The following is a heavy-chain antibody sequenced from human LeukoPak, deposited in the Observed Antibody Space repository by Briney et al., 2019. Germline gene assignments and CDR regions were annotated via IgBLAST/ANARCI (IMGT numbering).Heavy chain of an antibody. CDR3: ARVISSTSRVVDY. D-gene: IGHD2-2*01. Sequence: GGSLKLSCAASGFTFTKYWMHWVRQVPRKGLIWVSRINNEGNDTNYADSVKGRFTISRDNAKNTLYLQMNSLRAEDTAVYYCARVISSTSRVVDYWGQGTLVTVSS. CDR2: INNEGNDT. CDR1: GFTFTKYW. J-gene: IGHJ4*02. V-gene: IGHV3-74*01.